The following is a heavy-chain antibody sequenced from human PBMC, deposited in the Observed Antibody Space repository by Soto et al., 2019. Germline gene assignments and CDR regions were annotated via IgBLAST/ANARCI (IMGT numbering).Heavy chain of an antibody. CDR3: ARSRYTSGWWTPPFDY. Sequence: QVQLQESGPGLVKPSESLSLTCAVSGGSISSYYWSWIRQPPGKGLKWIGYIYYSGSTNYNPSLTSRVTISVDTSKNQFSLKLTSVTAADTAVYYCARSRYTSGWWTPPFDYWGQGTLVTVSS. J-gene: IGHJ4*02. D-gene: IGHD6-19*01. CDR2: IYYSGST. V-gene: IGHV4-59*01. CDR1: GGSISSYY.